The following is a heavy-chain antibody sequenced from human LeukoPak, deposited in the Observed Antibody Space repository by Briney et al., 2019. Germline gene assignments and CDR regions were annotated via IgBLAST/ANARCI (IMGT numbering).Heavy chain of an antibody. CDR2: IKSKTDGGTT. Sequence: PGGSLRLSCAASGFTFSNAWMSWVRQAPGKGLEWVGRIKSKTDGGTTDYAAPVKGRFTISRDDSKNTLYLQMNSLKTEDTAVYYCTTVNRGYSYGYLSDYCYYMDVWGKGTTVTISS. CDR1: GFTFSNAW. CDR3: TTVNRGYSYGYLSDYCYYMDV. D-gene: IGHD5-18*01. J-gene: IGHJ6*03. V-gene: IGHV3-15*01.